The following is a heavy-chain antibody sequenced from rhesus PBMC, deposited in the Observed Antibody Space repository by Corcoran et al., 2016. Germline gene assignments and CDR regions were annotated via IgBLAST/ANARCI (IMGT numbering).Heavy chain of an antibody. V-gene: IGHV4S2*01. D-gene: IGHD3-40*01. CDR3: ARGRGGTYDKFDY. CDR1: GSSISSYY. Sequence: QVQLQESGPGLVKPSETLPLTCAVPGSSISSYYRSWVRQSPGQGLDWLGYFDGTGGSTNYHPSLKSRVTISRDTTKNQFSLKVTSVTAADTAVYYWARGRGGTYDKFDYWGQGVLVTVSS. J-gene: IGHJ4*01. CDR2: FDGTGGST.